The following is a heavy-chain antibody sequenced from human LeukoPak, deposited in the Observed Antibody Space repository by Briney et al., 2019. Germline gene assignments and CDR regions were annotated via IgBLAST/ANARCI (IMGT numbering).Heavy chain of an antibody. Sequence: SETLSLTCTVSGGSISSYYWSWIRQPAGKGLEWIGRIFTSGSTNYNPPLKSRVTMSVDTSKNQFSLKVSSVTAADTAVYYCARAYYDSSGYYSGDYWGQGTLVTVS. V-gene: IGHV4-4*07. CDR1: GGSISSYY. CDR3: ARAYYDSSGYYSGDY. D-gene: IGHD3-22*01. CDR2: IFTSGST. J-gene: IGHJ4*02.